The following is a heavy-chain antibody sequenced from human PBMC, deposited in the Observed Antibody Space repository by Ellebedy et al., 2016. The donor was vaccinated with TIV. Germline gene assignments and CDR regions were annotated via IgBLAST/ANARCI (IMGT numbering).Heavy chain of an antibody. CDR2: IRSKAYGGTT. Sequence: GGSLRLXXTASGFTFGDYAMSWFRQAPGKGLEWVGFIRSKAYGGTTEYAASVKGRFTISRDDSKSIAYLQMNSLKTEDTAVYYCTRDHINWNYAPVYFDYWGQGTLVTVSS. CDR3: TRDHINWNYAPVYFDY. J-gene: IGHJ4*02. V-gene: IGHV3-49*03. D-gene: IGHD1-7*01. CDR1: GFTFGDYA.